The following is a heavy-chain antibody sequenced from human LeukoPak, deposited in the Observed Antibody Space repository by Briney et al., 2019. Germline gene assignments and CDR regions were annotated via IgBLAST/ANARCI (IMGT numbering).Heavy chain of an antibody. J-gene: IGHJ6*02. CDR2: ISYDETNK. CDR1: GFTFSSFD. Sequence: QAGGSLRLSCAPSGFTFSSFDMHWVRQAPGKGLEWLAVISYDETNKYYADSVKGRFTISRDNSKSTLYLQMNSLRAEDTAVYYCANGYGMDVWGHGTTVTVSS. V-gene: IGHV3-30*18. CDR3: ANGYGMDV.